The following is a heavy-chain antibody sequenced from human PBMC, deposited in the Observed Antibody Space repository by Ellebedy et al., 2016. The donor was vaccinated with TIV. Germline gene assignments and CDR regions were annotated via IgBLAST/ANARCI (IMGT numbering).Heavy chain of an antibody. V-gene: IGHV1-18*01. D-gene: IGHD4-23*01. J-gene: IGHJ3*02. Sequence: AASVKVSCKASGYTFTTYGISWVRQAPGQGLEWMGWISTYNGNTNYARKLHGRVTMTTDTSTSTAYMELRSLRSDDTAVYYCARADYGGLLDIWGQGTMVTVSS. CDR1: GYTFTTYG. CDR3: ARADYGGLLDI. CDR2: ISTYNGNT.